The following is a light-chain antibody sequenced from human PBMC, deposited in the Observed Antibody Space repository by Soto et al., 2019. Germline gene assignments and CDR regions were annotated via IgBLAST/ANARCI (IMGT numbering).Light chain of an antibody. J-gene: IGLJ2*01. V-gene: IGLV2-8*01. CDR3: SSYAASNNFV. CDR2: EVS. Sequence: QSALTQPPSVSGSPGHSVTISCTGTSSDVGGYNYVSWYQQHPGKAPKLIIYEVSKRPSGVPDRFSGSKSGNTASLTVSGLQAEDEADYYCSSYAASNNFVFGGGTKLTVL. CDR1: SSDVGGYNY.